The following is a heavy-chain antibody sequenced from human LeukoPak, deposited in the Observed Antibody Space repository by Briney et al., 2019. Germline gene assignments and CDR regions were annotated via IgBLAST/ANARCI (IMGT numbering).Heavy chain of an antibody. CDR3: ARDRLEAVTDDDYFDY. Sequence: GRSLRLSCAASGFTFSNHGMHWVRQAPGKGPEWVALIWYDGSNKYYGDSVKGRFTISRDNSKNTVYLQMNSLRAEDTDVYYCARDRLEAVTDDDYFDYWGQGTLVTVSS. CDR2: IWYDGSNK. CDR1: GFTFSNHG. J-gene: IGHJ4*02. D-gene: IGHD2-21*02. V-gene: IGHV3-33*01.